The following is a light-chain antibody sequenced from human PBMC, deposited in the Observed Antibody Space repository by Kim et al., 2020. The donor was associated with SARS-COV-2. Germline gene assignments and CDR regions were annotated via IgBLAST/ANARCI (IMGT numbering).Light chain of an antibody. CDR1: QGISSY. V-gene: IGKV1-9*01. CDR3: QQLNSYPGIT. CDR2: AAS. J-gene: IGKJ5*01. Sequence: SLGDRVTITCRASQGISSYLAWYQQKPGKAPKLLIYAASTLQSGVPSRFSGSGSGTEFTLTISSLQPEDFATYYCQQLNSYPGITFGQGTRLEIK.